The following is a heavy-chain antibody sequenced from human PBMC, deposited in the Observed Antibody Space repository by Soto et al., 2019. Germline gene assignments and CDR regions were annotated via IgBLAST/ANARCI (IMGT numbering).Heavy chain of an antibody. Sequence: ASVKVSCKASGYTFTGYYMHWVRQAPGQGLEWMGWINPNGGGTNYAQKFQGWVTMTRDTSISTAYMELSRLRADDTAVYYFARGNETDYVDCMDVWGQRTTVTVS. D-gene: IGHD4-17*01. CDR3: ARGNETDYVDCMDV. CDR1: GYTFTGYY. CDR2: INPNGGGT. V-gene: IGHV1-2*04. J-gene: IGHJ6*02.